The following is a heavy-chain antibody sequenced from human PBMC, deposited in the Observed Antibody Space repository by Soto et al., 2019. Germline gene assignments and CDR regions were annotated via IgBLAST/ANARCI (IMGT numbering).Heavy chain of an antibody. CDR3: ARVVHCGDCEDF. J-gene: IGHJ4*01. V-gene: IGHV4-31*03. D-gene: IGHD4-17*01. CDR2: IYDTGRT. CDR1: GGSISSGSYY. Sequence: QVQLQESGPGLVKPSQTLSLTRTVSGGSISSGSYYWSWLRQHPGRGLEWIAYIYDTGRTSYTPALRSRLTISIDTAKRQFSLNLTSVTDADTAVYYCARVVHCGDCEDFWGQGSLVTVSA.